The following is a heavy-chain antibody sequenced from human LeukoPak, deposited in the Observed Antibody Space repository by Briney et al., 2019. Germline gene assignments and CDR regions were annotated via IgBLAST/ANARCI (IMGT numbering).Heavy chain of an antibody. CDR1: GFTFSTYW. Sequence: GGSLRLSCAASGFTFSTYWMHWVRQAPGTGLVWFSRIKSDGSNSNYADCVKGRFTVSRDNAKNTLYLQMNSLRAEDTAVYHCVRVGGRSSIGGDCWGQGTLVTVSS. CDR3: VRVGGRSSIGGDC. D-gene: IGHD3-10*01. J-gene: IGHJ4*02. CDR2: IKSDGSNS. V-gene: IGHV3-74*01.